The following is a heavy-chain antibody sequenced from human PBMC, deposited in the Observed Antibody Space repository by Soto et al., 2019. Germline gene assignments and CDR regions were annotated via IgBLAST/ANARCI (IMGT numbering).Heavy chain of an antibody. CDR1: GFTFYSYA. CDR2: IGSVGGDT. J-gene: IGHJ3*02. D-gene: IGHD1-20*01. Sequence: GGSLRLSCAASGFTFYSYAMSWVRQAPGKGLEWVATIGSVGGDTYYADSVKGRFTISRDDSKNTLLLQMNSLRAEDTAVYYCVKDRMAYNSVWDPFDIWGQGTMVTVSS. V-gene: IGHV3-23*01. CDR3: VKDRMAYNSVWDPFDI.